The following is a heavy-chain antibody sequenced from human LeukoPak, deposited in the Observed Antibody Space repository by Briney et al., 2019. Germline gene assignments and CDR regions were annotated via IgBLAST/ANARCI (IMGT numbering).Heavy chain of an antibody. CDR1: GFTFSSYA. CDR3: AKGHSGSYYFQH. CDR2: ISYDGSNK. J-gene: IGHJ1*01. Sequence: GGSLRLSCAASGFTFSSYAMHLVRQAPGKGLEWVAVISYDGSNKYYADSVKGRFTISRDNSKNTLYLQMNSLRAEDTAVYYCAKGHSGSYYFQHWGQGTLVTVSS. D-gene: IGHD1-26*01. V-gene: IGHV3-30-3*01.